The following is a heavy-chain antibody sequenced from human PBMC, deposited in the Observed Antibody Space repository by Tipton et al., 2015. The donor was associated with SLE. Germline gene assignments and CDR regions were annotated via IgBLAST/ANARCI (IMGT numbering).Heavy chain of an antibody. J-gene: IGHJ2*01. V-gene: IGHV4-59*04. D-gene: IGHD5-24*01. CDR1: GGSISSFY. Sequence: VKPSETLSLTCTVSGGSISSFYWSWIRQPPGKGLEWIGSMYYSGNTYYNPSLKTRVTISVDTSKNQFSLKLSSVTAADTAVYYCARNLGPEWMATKRGYFDLWGRGTLVSVSS. CDR3: ARNLGPEWMATKRGYFDL. CDR2: MYYSGNT.